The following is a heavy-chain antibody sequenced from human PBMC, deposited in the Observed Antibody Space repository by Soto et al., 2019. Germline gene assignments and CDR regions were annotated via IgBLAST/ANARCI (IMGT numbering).Heavy chain of an antibody. Sequence: QVQLVQSGAEVKKPGSSVKVSCKASGGTFSSYTISWVRQAPGQGLEWMGRIIPILGIANYAQKFQGRVTITADKSTSTAYMELSSLRSEDTAVYYCARPGYSSSWYGPLDYWGQGTLVTVSS. D-gene: IGHD6-13*01. CDR1: GGTFSSYT. CDR3: ARPGYSSSWYGPLDY. CDR2: IIPILGIA. J-gene: IGHJ4*02. V-gene: IGHV1-69*02.